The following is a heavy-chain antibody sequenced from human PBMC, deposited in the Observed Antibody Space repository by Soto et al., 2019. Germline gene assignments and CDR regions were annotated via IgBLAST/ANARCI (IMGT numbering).Heavy chain of an antibody. Sequence: SETLSLTCTVSGGSISSGNYYWSWIRQPPGKGLEWIGFMSYSGSTSYNASLKSRVTISVDTSKSQFSLNLSSVTAADTAVYYCARVAVAGTRVDYWGQGTLVTVSS. V-gene: IGHV4-30-4*01. CDR1: GGSISSGNYY. D-gene: IGHD6-19*01. CDR2: MSYSGST. CDR3: ARVAVAGTRVDY. J-gene: IGHJ4*02.